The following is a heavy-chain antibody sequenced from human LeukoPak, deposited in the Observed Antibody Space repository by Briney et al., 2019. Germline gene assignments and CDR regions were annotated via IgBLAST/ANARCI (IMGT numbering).Heavy chain of an antibody. Sequence: GGSLRLSCAASAFTFSSYSMNWVRQAPGKGLEWVSSISSSSSYIYYADSVKGRFTISRDNAKNSLYLQMNSLRAEDTAVYYCARDLTSTSWEGFDPWGQGTLVTVSS. CDR3: ARDLTSTSWEGFDP. V-gene: IGHV3-21*01. CDR1: AFTFSSYS. CDR2: ISSSSSYI. J-gene: IGHJ5*02. D-gene: IGHD1-26*01.